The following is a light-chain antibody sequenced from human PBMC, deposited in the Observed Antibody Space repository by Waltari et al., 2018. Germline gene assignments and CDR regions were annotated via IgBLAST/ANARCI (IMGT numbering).Light chain of an antibody. Sequence: DILLTQSPSFLSASVGDRISITCRASQDISNYLAWLQQKPGKAPKVLIYAASSLPSGVPARFSGSGSGAEFTLTISSLQPEDFATYYCQQFESYPRTFGPGTAVDIK. CDR2: AAS. CDR3: QQFESYPRT. CDR1: QDISNY. V-gene: IGKV1-9*01. J-gene: IGKJ3*01.